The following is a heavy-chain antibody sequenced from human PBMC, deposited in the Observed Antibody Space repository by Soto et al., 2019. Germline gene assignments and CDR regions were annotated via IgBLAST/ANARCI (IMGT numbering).Heavy chain of an antibody. J-gene: IGHJ6*02. CDR2: ISWNTGAI. D-gene: IGHD2-15*01. CDR3: AREYSDIVVVVAASTGGGYGMDV. CDR1: GFDFDDFA. V-gene: IGHV3-9*01. Sequence: GGSLRLSCVGSGFDFDDFAMHWVRQAPGKGLEWVSGISWNTGAIGYADSVKGRFTISRDNSKNTLYLQMNSLRAEDTAVYYCAREYSDIVVVVAASTGGGYGMDVWGQGTTVTVSS.